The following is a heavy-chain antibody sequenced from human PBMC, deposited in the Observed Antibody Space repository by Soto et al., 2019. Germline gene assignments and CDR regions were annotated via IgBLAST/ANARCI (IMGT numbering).Heavy chain of an antibody. CDR1: GGSVSSGSYY. J-gene: IGHJ3*02. V-gene: IGHV4-61*01. D-gene: IGHD5-18*01. Sequence: PSETLSLTCTVSGGSVSSGSYYWSWIRQPPGKGLEWIGYIYYSGSTNYNPSLKSRVTISVDTSKNQFSLKLSSVTAADTAVYYCARSLIQPEDAFDIWGQGTMVTVSS. CDR2: IYYSGST. CDR3: ARSLIQPEDAFDI.